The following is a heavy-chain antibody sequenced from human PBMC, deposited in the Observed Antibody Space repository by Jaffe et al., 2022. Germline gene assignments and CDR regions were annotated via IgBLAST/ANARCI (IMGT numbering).Heavy chain of an antibody. J-gene: IGHJ4*02. Sequence: EVQLLESGGGLVQPGGSLRLSCAASGFTFSSYAMSWVRQAPGKGLEWVSAISGSGGSTYYADSVKGRFTISRDNSKNTLYLQMNSLRAEDTAVYYCAKDLSDYRYNWNPGAFDYWGQGTLVTVSS. CDR3: AKDLSDYRYNWNPGAFDY. CDR2: ISGSGGST. D-gene: IGHD1-20*01. CDR1: GFTFSSYA. V-gene: IGHV3-23*01.